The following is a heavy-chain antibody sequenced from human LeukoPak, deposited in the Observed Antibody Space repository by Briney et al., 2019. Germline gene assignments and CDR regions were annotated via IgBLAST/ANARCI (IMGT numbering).Heavy chain of an antibody. J-gene: IGHJ5*02. CDR1: GYTFTSYG. V-gene: IGHV1-18*01. CDR3: ARGSGPLYYDSSGYSDWFDP. Sequence: ASVKVSCKASGYTFTSYGISWVRQAPGQRREWMGWISAYNGNTNYAQKLQGRVTMTTDTSTSTAYMELRSLRSDDTAVYYCARGSGPLYYDSSGYSDWFDPWGQGTLVTVSS. CDR2: ISAYNGNT. D-gene: IGHD3-22*01.